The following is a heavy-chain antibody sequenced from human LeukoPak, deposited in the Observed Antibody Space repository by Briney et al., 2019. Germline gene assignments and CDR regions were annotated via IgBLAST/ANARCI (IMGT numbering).Heavy chain of an antibody. J-gene: IGHJ4*02. CDR3: ASYDTFLYYFDY. D-gene: IGHD3-22*01. CDR2: ISSSGSTI. CDR1: GFTFSSYE. V-gene: IGHV3-48*03. Sequence: GGSLRLSCAASGFTFSSYEMNWVRQAPGKGLEWVSYISSSGSTIYYADSVKGRFTISRDNAKNSLYLQMNSLRAEDTAVYYCASYDTFLYYFDYWGQGTLVTVSS.